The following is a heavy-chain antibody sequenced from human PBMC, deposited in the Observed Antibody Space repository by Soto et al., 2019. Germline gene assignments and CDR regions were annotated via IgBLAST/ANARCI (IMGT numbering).Heavy chain of an antibody. V-gene: IGHV4-4*07. Sequence: QVQLQESGPGLVKPSETLSLNCIVSGGSISSHYWSWIRQPAGKGLEWIGRIHSSGSTNYNPSLKSRISMSVDTSKNQVSLKLTSVTAADTAVYYCARDGTHYDCWSGLLRQVPYFDYWGQGTLVTGSS. CDR2: IHSSGST. CDR1: GGSISSHY. CDR3: ARDGTHYDCWSGLLRQVPYFDY. J-gene: IGHJ4*02. D-gene: IGHD3-3*01.